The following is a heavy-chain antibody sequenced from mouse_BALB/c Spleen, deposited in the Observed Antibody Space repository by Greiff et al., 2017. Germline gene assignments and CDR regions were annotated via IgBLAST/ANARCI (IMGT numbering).Heavy chain of an antibody. CDR1: GFTFSSYY. J-gene: IGHJ4*01. Sequence: EVQVVESGGGLVKLGGSLKLSCAASGFTFSSYYMSWVRQTPEKRLELVAAINSNGGSTYYPDTVKGRFTISRDNAKNTLYLQMSSLKSEDTALYYCARHGAYGNSYYYAMDYWGQGTSVTVSS. CDR3: ARHGAYGNSYYYAMDY. D-gene: IGHD2-1*01. V-gene: IGHV5-6-2*01. CDR2: INSNGGST.